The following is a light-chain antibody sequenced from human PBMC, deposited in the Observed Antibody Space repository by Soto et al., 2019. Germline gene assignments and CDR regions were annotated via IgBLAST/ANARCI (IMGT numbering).Light chain of an antibody. CDR2: AAS. J-gene: IGKJ2*01. Sequence: DIQMTQSPSSLSASVGDRVTITCRASQSISSYLNWYQQKPGKAPKLLISAASTLQSGVPSRFSGSGSGTDFTLTISSLQPDEFATYYCQQSYSAHLYTFAHMDTVGQGTKVQIK. CDR1: QSISSY. V-gene: IGKV1-39*01. CDR3: QQSYSAHLYTFAHMDT.